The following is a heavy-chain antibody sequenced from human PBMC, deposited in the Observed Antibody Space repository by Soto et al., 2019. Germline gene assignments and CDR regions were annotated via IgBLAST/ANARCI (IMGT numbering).Heavy chain of an antibody. D-gene: IGHD3-10*01. J-gene: IGHJ6*02. Sequence: PGGSLRLSCAASGFTFSSYAMHWVRQAPGKGLEWVAVISYDGSNKYYADSVKGRFTISRDNSKNTLYLQMNSLRAEDTAVYYCARLGYRAGYMVRGVNGMDVWGQGNTVTVSS. CDR3: ARLGYRAGYMVRGVNGMDV. CDR2: ISYDGSNK. V-gene: IGHV3-30-3*01. CDR1: GFTFSSYA.